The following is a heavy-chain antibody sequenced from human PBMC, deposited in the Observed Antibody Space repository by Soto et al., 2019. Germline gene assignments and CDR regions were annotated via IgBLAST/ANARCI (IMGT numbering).Heavy chain of an antibody. D-gene: IGHD3-10*01. V-gene: IGHV3-74*01. CDR3: ARGMFGSGTGNDL. Sequence: EVRLVESGGGLVQPGGTLRLSCAASRFTFSGSRTHWVRQAPGKALVWVSRINGDGSGTSYGDFVKGRFTISRDDVKSTLFLQMSGLMAEDTAVYYFARGMFGSGTGNDLWGQGTLVTVSS. CDR1: RFTFSGSR. CDR2: INGDGSGT. J-gene: IGHJ4*02.